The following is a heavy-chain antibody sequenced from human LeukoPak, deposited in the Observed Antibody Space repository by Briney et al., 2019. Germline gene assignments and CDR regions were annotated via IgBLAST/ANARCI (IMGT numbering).Heavy chain of an antibody. CDR1: GGSISSGGYS. D-gene: IGHD3-22*01. Sequence: SQTLSLTCAVSGGSISSGGYSWSWIRQPPGKGLEWIGYIYHSGSTYYNPSLKSRVTISVDTSKNQFSLKLSSVTAADTAVYYCAREVTDYYDSSGYYDAFDIWGQGTMVTVSS. CDR2: IYHSGST. J-gene: IGHJ3*02. V-gene: IGHV4-30-2*01. CDR3: AREVTDYYDSSGYYDAFDI.